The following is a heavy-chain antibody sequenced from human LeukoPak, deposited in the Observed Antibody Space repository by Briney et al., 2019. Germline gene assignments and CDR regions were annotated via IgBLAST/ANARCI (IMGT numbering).Heavy chain of an antibody. V-gene: IGHV3-21*04. J-gene: IGHJ4*02. CDR2: ISSSSYI. CDR1: GFTFSSYS. Sequence: GGSLRLSCAASGFTFSSYSMNWVRQAPGKGLEWVSSISSSSYIYYADSVKGRFTISRDNAKNSLYLQMNSLRAEDTAVYYCAKDRSGVPTATFDYWGQGTLVTVSS. CDR3: AKDRSGVPTATFDY. D-gene: IGHD2-2*01.